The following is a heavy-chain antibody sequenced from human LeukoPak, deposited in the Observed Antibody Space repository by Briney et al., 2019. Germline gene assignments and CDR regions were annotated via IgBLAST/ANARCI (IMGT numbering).Heavy chain of an antibody. Sequence: GGSLRLSCAASGFTFSSYAMSWVRQAPGKGLEWVSAISGSGGSTYYADSVKGRFTISRDNSKNTLYLQMNSLRAEDTAVYYCAKDQVDTIFGVVTDAFDIWGQGTMVTVSS. D-gene: IGHD3-3*01. J-gene: IGHJ3*02. CDR2: ISGSGGST. CDR3: AKDQVDTIFGVVTDAFDI. V-gene: IGHV3-23*01. CDR1: GFTFSSYA.